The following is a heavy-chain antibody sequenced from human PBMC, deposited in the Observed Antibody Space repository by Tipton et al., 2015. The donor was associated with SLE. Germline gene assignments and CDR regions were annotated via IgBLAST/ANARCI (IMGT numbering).Heavy chain of an antibody. CDR1: GYTFTSYG. CDR3: ARTLVEMATITVYYYYYMDV. V-gene: IGHV1-18*01. Sequence: QLVQSGPEVKKPGASVKVSCKASGYTFTSYGISWVRQAPGQGLEWMGWISAYNGNTNYVQKLQGRVTMTTDTSTSTAYMELRSLRSDDTAVYYCARTLVEMATITVYYYYYMDVWGKGTTVTVSS. J-gene: IGHJ6*03. D-gene: IGHD5-24*01. CDR2: ISAYNGNT.